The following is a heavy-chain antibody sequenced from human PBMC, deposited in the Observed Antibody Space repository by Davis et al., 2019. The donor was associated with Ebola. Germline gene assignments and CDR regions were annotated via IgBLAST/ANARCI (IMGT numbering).Heavy chain of an antibody. J-gene: IGHJ4*02. CDR2: IYYSGST. Sequence: MPGGSLRLSCTVSGGSISSYYWSWIRQPPGKGLEWIGYIYYSGSTNYNPSLKSRVTISVDTSKNQFSLKLSSVTAADTAVYYCARGPNYVWGSYRYPYWGQGTLVTVSS. CDR3: ARGPNYVWGSYRYPY. CDR1: GGSISSYY. D-gene: IGHD3-16*02. V-gene: IGHV4-59*12.